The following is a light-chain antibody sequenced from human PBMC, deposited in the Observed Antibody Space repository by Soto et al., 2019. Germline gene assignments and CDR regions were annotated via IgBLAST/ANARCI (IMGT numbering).Light chain of an antibody. CDR3: CSYAGSYTFGV. CDR2: DVS. J-gene: IGLJ3*02. Sequence: QSALTQPRSVSGSPGQSVTISCTGTSSDVGGYNYVSWYQQHPGKAPKLMIYDVSKRPPGVPDRFSGSKSGNTASLTISGLQAEDEADYYCCSYAGSYTFGVFGGGTKLTVL. CDR1: SSDVGGYNY. V-gene: IGLV2-11*01.